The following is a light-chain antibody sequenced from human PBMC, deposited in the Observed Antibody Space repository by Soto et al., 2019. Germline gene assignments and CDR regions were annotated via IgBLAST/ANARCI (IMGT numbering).Light chain of an antibody. J-gene: IGKJ2*01. V-gene: IGKV1-39*01. CDR1: QSIRSY. CDR2: AAS. CDR3: QQSYSTPYT. Sequence: DIQMPQSPSSLSASVGDRVTITCRASQSIRSYLNWYQQNTRKAPKLLIYAASSLQSGVPSRFCGSGSGTDFTLTISSLQAEDFATYYCQQSYSTPYTFGQGTKLEIK.